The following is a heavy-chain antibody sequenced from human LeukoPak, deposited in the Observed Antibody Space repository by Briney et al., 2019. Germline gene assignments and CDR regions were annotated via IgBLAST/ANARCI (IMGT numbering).Heavy chain of an antibody. CDR1: GFPFSSYS. J-gene: IGHJ4*02. Sequence: GGSLRLSCAASGFPFSSYSMTWVRQAPGKGLEWVANIKPDGTTKFYVDSVKGRFTISRDSALNSLYLQMSSLRAEDTAIYYCARSIPYGTTWYGRSDYWGQGTLVTVSS. D-gene: IGHD6-13*01. V-gene: IGHV3-7*03. CDR2: IKPDGTTK. CDR3: ARSIPYGTTWYGRSDY.